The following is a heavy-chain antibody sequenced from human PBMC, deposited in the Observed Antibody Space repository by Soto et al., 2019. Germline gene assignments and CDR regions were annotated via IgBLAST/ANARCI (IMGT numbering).Heavy chain of an antibody. Sequence: EVQLLESGGGLVQPGGSLRLSCAASGFTFISYAMTWVRQTPGKGLEYVSGISGSGGSTYYADSVKGRFTISRDNSKXXXXXQMNSLRAEDTAVYYCAKIPFSMIAVAALNFDYWGQGTLVTVSS. V-gene: IGHV3-23*01. CDR3: AKIPFSMIAVAALNFDY. J-gene: IGHJ4*02. CDR2: ISGSGGST. D-gene: IGHD3-22*01. CDR1: GFTFISYA.